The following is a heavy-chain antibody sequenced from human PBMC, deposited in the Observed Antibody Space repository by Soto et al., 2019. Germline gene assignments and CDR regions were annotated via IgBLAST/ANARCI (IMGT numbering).Heavy chain of an antibody. Sequence: QVQLVQSGAEVKKPGSSVKVSCRASGGHFDRFALSWLRQAHGQGLEWMGGLIPFLSATTYAQKFQGRDTITADESASTLYLELRSLTSDDKYVYYCARGEDDYGDFGSMYVWGQGTSVTVSS. D-gene: IGHD4-17*01. CDR1: GGHFDRFA. V-gene: IGHV1-69*01. J-gene: IGHJ6*02. CDR3: ARGEDDYGDFGSMYV. CDR2: LIPFLSAT.